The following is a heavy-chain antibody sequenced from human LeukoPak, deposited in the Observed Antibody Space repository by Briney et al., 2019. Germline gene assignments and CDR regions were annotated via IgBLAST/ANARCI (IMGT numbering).Heavy chain of an antibody. D-gene: IGHD6-13*01. CDR2: ISYDGSSK. V-gene: IGHV3-30-3*01. CDR3: ARDSSSWYPEYYFDY. CDR1: GFTFSSYA. J-gene: IGHJ4*02. Sequence: PGGSLRLSCAASGFTFSSYAMSWVRQAPGKGLEWVAVISYDGSSKYYADSVEGRFTISRDNSKNTLYLQMNSLRAEDTAVYYCARDSSSWYPEYYFDYWGQGTLVTVSS.